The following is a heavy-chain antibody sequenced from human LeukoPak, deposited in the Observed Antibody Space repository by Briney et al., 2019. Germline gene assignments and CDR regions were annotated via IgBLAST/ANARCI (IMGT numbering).Heavy chain of an antibody. CDR1: GFTFSSYW. CDR2: IKQDGSEK. D-gene: IGHD6-6*01. Sequence: GGSLRLSCAASGFTFSSYWMSWVRQAPGKGLEWVANIKQDGSEKYYVDSVKGRFTISRDNAKNSLYLQMNSLRAEDTAVYYCAREVTLEYSSSSSDYYYYMDVWGKGTTVTVSS. J-gene: IGHJ6*03. CDR3: AREVTLEYSSSSSDYYYYMDV. V-gene: IGHV3-7*01.